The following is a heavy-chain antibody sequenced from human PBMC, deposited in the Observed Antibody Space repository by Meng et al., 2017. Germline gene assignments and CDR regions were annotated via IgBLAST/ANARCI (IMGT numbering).Heavy chain of an antibody. V-gene: IGHV4-39*01. Sequence: QLQLQESGPGLVKPSETLSLTCIVSGGSISSSTYYWGWIRQPPGKGLEWIGSISDSGNTYYSPSLRSRVTISVDTSKNQFSLKLTSVAAADMAVYYCATSIGGWYYFNFWGQGTLVTVSS. J-gene: IGHJ4*02. CDR1: GGSISSSTYY. CDR2: ISDSGNT. D-gene: IGHD6-19*01. CDR3: ATSIGGWYYFNF.